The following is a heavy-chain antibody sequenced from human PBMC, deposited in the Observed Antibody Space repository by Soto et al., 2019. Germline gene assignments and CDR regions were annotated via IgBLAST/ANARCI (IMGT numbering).Heavy chain of an antibody. CDR1: GFTFSSYA. D-gene: IGHD3-16*02. CDR3: AKYSDIWGSYRSFHY. Sequence: GGSLRLSCAASGFTFSSYAMSWVRQAPGKGLEWVAGISGSGGSKYYADSVKGRFTISRDNSKNTLYLQTNSLRAEDTAVYYCAKYSDIWGSYRSFHYWGQGTLVTVSS. J-gene: IGHJ4*02. CDR2: ISGSGGSK. V-gene: IGHV3-23*01.